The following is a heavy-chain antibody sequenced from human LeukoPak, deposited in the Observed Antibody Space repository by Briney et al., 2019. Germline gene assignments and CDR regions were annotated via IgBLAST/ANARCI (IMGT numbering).Heavy chain of an antibody. CDR2: IYTSGGT. Sequence: PSETLSLTCTVSGGSINGYYWSWIRQPAGKGLKWIGRIYTSGGTNYNPSLKSRVTMSVDTSKNQFSLKLSSVTAADTAVYYCARGYCSAGSCYSFDYWGQGTLVTVSS. J-gene: IGHJ4*02. CDR1: GGSINGYY. V-gene: IGHV4-4*07. CDR3: ARGYCSAGSCYSFDY. D-gene: IGHD2-15*01.